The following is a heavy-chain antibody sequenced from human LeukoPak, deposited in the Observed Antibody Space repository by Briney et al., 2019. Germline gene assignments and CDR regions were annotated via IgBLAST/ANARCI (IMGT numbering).Heavy chain of an antibody. CDR2: IYYSGST. CDR3: ARESDSSGPLDY. Sequence: SETLSLTCTVSGGSISSYYWSWIRQPPGKGLEWIGYIYYSGSTNYNPSLKSRVTISVDTSKNQFSLKLSSVTAADTAVYYCARESDSSGPLDYWGQGTLVTVSS. D-gene: IGHD3-22*01. J-gene: IGHJ4*02. CDR1: GGSISSYY. V-gene: IGHV4-59*01.